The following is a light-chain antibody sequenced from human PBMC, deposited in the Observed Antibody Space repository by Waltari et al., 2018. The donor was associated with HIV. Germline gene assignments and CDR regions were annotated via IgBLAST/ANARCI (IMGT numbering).Light chain of an antibody. Sequence: QSVLTQPPSASGTLGQSVTISFPGGSSNVGRKPVYWFQQVSGTAPKLLIYRDYQRRSGIPDRFSGSKSGASASLTISGLRSEDEADYYCVAWDDSLSGYVFGTGTKVSVL. V-gene: IGLV1-47*01. CDR3: VAWDDSLSGYV. CDR1: SSNVGRKP. CDR2: RDY. J-gene: IGLJ1*01.